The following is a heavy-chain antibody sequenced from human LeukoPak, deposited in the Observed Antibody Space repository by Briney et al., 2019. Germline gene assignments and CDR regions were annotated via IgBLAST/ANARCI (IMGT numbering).Heavy chain of an antibody. J-gene: IGHJ6*03. D-gene: IGHD6-6*01. CDR1: GFTFSSYG. Sequence: GGSLRLSCAASGFTFSSYGMHWVRQAPGKGLEWVAFIRYDGSNKYYADSVKGRFTISRDNAKNSLYLQMNSLRAEDTAVYYCARRAYSSSFDFYYYHYYMDVWGKGTTVTVSS. CDR2: IRYDGSNK. V-gene: IGHV3-30*02. CDR3: ARRAYSSSFDFYYYHYYMDV.